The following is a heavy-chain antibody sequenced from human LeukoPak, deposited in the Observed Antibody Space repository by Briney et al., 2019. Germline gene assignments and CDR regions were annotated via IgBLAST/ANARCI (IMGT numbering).Heavy chain of an antibody. V-gene: IGHV4-61*02. D-gene: IGHD5-18*01. CDR2: IYTSGST. Sequence: SETLSLTCTVSGGSISSGSYYWSWIRQPAGKGLEWIGRIYTSGSTNYNPSLKSRVTISVDTSKNQFSLKLSSVTAADTAVYYCVLVDTAMVDYWGQGTLVTVSS. CDR3: VLVDTAMVDY. J-gene: IGHJ4*02. CDR1: GGSISSGSYY.